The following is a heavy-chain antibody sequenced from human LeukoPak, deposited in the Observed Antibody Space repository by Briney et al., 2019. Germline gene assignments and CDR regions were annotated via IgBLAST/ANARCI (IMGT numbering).Heavy chain of an antibody. CDR1: GGTFSSYA. CDR3: ARDSSSTPPAIAAAGKRDYYYYMDV. Sequence: SVKVSCKASGGTFSSYAISWVRQAPGQGLEWMGGIIPIFGTANYAQKFQGRVTITTDESTSTAYVARSSLRSEDPAVFYCARDSSSTPPAIAAAGKRDYYYYMDVWGKGTTVTVSS. V-gene: IGHV1-69*05. J-gene: IGHJ6*03. CDR2: IIPIFGTA. D-gene: IGHD6-13*01.